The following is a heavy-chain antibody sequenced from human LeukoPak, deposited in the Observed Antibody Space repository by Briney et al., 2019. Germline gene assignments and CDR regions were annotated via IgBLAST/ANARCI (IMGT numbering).Heavy chain of an antibody. CDR3: ARGPSSYFYMDV. J-gene: IGHJ6*03. CDR2: ITANARSK. CDR1: GFTFSDYT. Sequence: GGSLRLSCAGSGFTFSDYTMHWVRQGPGKGLEYVSAITANARSKYHADSVRGRFTISRDNSKNTLYLQMGSLRPEDTAVYYCARGPSSYFYMDVWGKGTTVTISS. V-gene: IGHV3-64*02.